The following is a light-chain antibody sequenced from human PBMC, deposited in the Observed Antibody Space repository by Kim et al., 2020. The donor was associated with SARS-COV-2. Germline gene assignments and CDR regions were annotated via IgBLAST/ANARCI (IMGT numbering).Light chain of an antibody. CDR3: QQANSFPIP. J-gene: IGKJ5*01. CDR2: ATS. CDR1: QDINNW. V-gene: IGKV1-12*01. Sequence: DIQMTQSPSSVSASVGDRVTITCRASQDINNWLAWYQQKPGKAPKLLIYATSTLQRGVSSRFSGSGSGTDFTLIISSLQPEDFATYYCQQANSFPIPFGQGTRLEIK.